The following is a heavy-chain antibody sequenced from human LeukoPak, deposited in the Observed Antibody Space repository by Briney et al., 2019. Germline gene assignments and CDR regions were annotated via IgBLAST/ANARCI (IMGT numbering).Heavy chain of an antibody. CDR3: ARVFGGYDYV. V-gene: IGHV4-39*07. CDR1: GGSISSSSYY. J-gene: IGHJ4*02. D-gene: IGHD5-12*01. Sequence: SETLSLTCTVSGGSISSSSYYWGWIRQPPGKGLEWIGSIYYSGSTYYNPSLKSRVTISVDTSKNQFSLRLSSVTAADTAVYYCARVFGGYDYVWGQGTLVTVSS. CDR2: IYYSGST.